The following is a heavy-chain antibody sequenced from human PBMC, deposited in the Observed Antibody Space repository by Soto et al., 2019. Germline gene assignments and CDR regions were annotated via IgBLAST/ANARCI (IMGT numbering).Heavy chain of an antibody. D-gene: IGHD2-2*01. CDR3: ARCRMPQSNSCPTKH. J-gene: IGHJ1*01. CDR2: IIPIFGTA. CDR1: GGTFSSYA. V-gene: IGHV1-69*12. Sequence: QVQLVQSGAEVKKPGSSVKVSCNASGGTFSSYAISWVRQAPGQGVEWMGGIIPIFGTANYAQKFQGRVTITADESTSNDYMELSSLRSEDTAVYYCARCRMPQSNSCPTKHWGQGTLVTVSS.